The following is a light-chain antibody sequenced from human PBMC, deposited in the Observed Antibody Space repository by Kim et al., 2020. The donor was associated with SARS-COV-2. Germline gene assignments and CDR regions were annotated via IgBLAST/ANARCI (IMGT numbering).Light chain of an antibody. CDR2: LNSDGSH. V-gene: IGLV4-69*02. CDR1: SGHNNYA. Sequence: QPVLTQSPSASASLGASVKLTCTLSSGHNNYAIAWHQQQPEKGPRYLMKLNSDGSHSKGDGIPDRFSGSSSGAERYLTISSLQSEDEADYYCQTWGTGIHVFGTGTKVTVL. CDR3: QTWGTGIHV. J-gene: IGLJ1*01.